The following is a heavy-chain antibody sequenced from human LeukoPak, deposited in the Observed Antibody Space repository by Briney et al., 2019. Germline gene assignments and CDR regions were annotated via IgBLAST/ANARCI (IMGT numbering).Heavy chain of an antibody. CDR3: ARAKPKNMVRGLIMRRESRYYFDY. D-gene: IGHD3-10*01. CDR1: GFTVSSNY. Sequence: GGSLRLACAASGFTVSSNYMSWVRQAPGKGLEWVSVIYSGGSTYYADSVKGRFTISRDNSKSTLYIQMNSLRAEDTAVYYCARAKPKNMVRGLIMRRESRYYFDYWGQGTLVTVSS. J-gene: IGHJ4*02. V-gene: IGHV3-53*01. CDR2: IYSGGST.